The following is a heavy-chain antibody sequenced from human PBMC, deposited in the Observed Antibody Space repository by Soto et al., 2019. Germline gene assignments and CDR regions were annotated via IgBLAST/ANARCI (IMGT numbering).Heavy chain of an antibody. D-gene: IGHD3-22*01. CDR2: IYYSGST. Sequence: PSETLSLTCTVSGGSISSGGYYWSWIRQHPGKGLEWIGYIYYSGSTYYNPSLKSRVTISVDTSKNQFSLKLSSVTAAATAVYYCARGRVVEYDSSGYSFYFDYWGQGTPVTVSS. CDR1: GGSISSGGYY. V-gene: IGHV4-31*03. J-gene: IGHJ4*02. CDR3: ARGRVVEYDSSGYSFYFDY.